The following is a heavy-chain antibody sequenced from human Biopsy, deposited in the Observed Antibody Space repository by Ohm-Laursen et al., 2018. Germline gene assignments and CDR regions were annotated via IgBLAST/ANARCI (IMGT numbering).Heavy chain of an antibody. V-gene: IGHV4-39*01. CDR2: IYYSGST. J-gene: IGHJ4*02. CDR1: GGSISRSSYY. Sequence: SDTLSLTCTVTGGSISRSSYYWDWIRQPPGKGLEWIGSIYYSGSTYYNPSLESRVTISADRSKNQFSLKLTSVTAADTAMYYCARQEFATSPLDYWGQGSLVTVSS. CDR3: ARQEFATSPLDY. D-gene: IGHD3-10*01.